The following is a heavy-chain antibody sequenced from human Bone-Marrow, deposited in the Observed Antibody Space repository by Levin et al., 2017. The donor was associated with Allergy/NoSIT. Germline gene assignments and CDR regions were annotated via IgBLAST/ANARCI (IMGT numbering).Heavy chain of an antibody. CDR3: AREIHVSSGDYYFDS. D-gene: IGHD3-10*01. CDR2: FDPEDGDT. CDR1: GYSLSELS. J-gene: IGHJ4*02. Sequence: ASVKVSCKVSGYSLSELSMSWVRQTPGKGLEWIGGFDPEDGDTIYAQKFQGRVTITADKSTSTAYLELSSLRSEDTAVYYCAREIHVSSGDYYFDSWGQGTLVTVSS. V-gene: IGHV1-24*01.